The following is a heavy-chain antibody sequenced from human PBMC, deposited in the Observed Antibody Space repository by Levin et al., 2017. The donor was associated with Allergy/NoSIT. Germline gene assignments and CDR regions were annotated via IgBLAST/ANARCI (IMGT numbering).Heavy chain of an antibody. Sequence: ASVKVSCKASGYTFTGHYMHWVRQAPGQGLEWMGWINPNSGGTNYAQKFQGRVTMTRDTSISTAYMELSRLRSDDTAVYYCARGPTTYIVVVPAAMNWFDPWGQGTLVTVSS. D-gene: IGHD2-2*01. CDR3: ARGPTTYIVVVPAAMNWFDP. CDR2: INPNSGGT. V-gene: IGHV1-2*02. J-gene: IGHJ5*02. CDR1: GYTFTGHY.